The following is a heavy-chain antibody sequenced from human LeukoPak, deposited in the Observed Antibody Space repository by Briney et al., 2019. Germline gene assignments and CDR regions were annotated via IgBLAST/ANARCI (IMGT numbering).Heavy chain of an antibody. Sequence: GGSLRLSCAASGFTFSHYWMSWARQAPGKGLEWVANINQDGIEKYYVHYVIGRFTIPRNTSKSSLYLQMNRLRAEDTAIYFCAVCPGSCPDWGQGTLVSVSS. CDR1: GFTFSHYW. V-gene: IGHV3-7*02. CDR2: INQDGIEK. J-gene: IGHJ4*02. D-gene: IGHD3-10*02. CDR3: AVCPGSCPD.